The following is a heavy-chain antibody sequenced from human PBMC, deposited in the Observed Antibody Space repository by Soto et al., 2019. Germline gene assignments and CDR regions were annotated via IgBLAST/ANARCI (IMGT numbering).Heavy chain of an antibody. CDR3: ARGFSLYV. J-gene: IGHJ6*02. CDR2: IYDITTT. CDR1: GTSITKGDFS. D-gene: IGHD3-3*01. V-gene: IGHV4-31*03. Sequence: QVQLLQSGPGLVKPSQTLSLTCSVSGTSITKGDFSWHWIRQQPGKGLQWLGTIYDITTTDYHPSLKGRAVISTATSENHVSLRLRYLNTADTAVYYCARGFSLYVWGQGTAVIVS.